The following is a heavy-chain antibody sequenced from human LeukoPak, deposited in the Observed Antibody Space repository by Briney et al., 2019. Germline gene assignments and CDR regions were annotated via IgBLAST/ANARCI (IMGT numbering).Heavy chain of an antibody. D-gene: IGHD1-26*01. V-gene: IGHV3-23*01. Sequence: GGSLRLSCAASGFTFSSYAMSWVRQAPGKGLEWVSAISGSGGSTYYADSVKGRFTISRDNSKNTLYLQMNSLRAEDTAVYYCAKGLRELPQGDAFDVWGQGTMVTVSS. CDR3: AKGLRELPQGDAFDV. CDR1: GFTFSSYA. CDR2: ISGSGGST. J-gene: IGHJ3*01.